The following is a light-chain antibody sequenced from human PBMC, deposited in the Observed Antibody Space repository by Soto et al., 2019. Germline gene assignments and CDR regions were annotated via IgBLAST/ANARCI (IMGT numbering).Light chain of an antibody. J-gene: IGKJ1*01. CDR3: QQYNNWWT. Sequence: IMVTQSPGTLSLSPGEAATLSCRASQFLSSYSAWDQQIPGQPPRLLIYDTSNRVTGIPARFSGSGSGTEFTLTISSLQFDDSAVYYCQQYNNWWTFGQGTKVDIK. CDR2: DTS. V-gene: IGKV3D-15*01. CDR1: QFLSSY.